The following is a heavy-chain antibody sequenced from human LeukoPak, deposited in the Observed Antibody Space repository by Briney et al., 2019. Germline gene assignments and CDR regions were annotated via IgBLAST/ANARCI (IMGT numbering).Heavy chain of an antibody. CDR1: GYTFTGYY. D-gene: IGHD3-9*01. V-gene: IGHV1-18*04. CDR2: MNPNSGNT. Sequence: ASVKVSCKASGYTFTGYYMHWVRQAPGQGLEWMGWMNPNSGNTNYAQKLQGRVTMTTDTSTSTAYMELRSLRSDDTAVYYCARGFDYDILTGYYIPFSFDYWGQGTLVTVSS. CDR3: ARGFDYDILTGYYIPFSFDY. J-gene: IGHJ4*02.